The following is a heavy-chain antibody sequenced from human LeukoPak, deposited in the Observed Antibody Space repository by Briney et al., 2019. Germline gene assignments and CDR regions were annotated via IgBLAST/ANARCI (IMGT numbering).Heavy chain of an antibody. Sequence: SETLSLTCTVSGGSITSSHYYWGLIRQPPGKGREWIGSFYYSGSSYYSTSLSSRVIISVDTSKNQSSLKLRSAPDADTVVHYCVLLPATDTYYYDNRGYSRLGVHWGQATL. V-gene: IGHV4-39*07. CDR3: VLLPATDTYYYDNRGYSRLGVH. CDR2: FYYSGSS. J-gene: IGHJ4*01. CDR1: GGSITSSHYY. D-gene: IGHD3-22*01.